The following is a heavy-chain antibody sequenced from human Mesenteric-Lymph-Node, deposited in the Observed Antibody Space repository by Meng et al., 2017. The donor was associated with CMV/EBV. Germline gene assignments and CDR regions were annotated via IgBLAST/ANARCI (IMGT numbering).Heavy chain of an antibody. Sequence: ASVKVSCKASGYTFIRYDINWVRQTTGQGLEWMGWMNPNSGNTGYAQKFQGRVTITRNTSISTAYMELSSLRSEDTAVYYCAREGSGVGYYYYYGMDVWGQGTTVTVSS. J-gene: IGHJ6*02. D-gene: IGHD3-3*01. CDR2: MNPNSGNT. CDR3: AREGSGVGYYYYYGMDV. V-gene: IGHV1-8*03. CDR1: GYTFIRYD.